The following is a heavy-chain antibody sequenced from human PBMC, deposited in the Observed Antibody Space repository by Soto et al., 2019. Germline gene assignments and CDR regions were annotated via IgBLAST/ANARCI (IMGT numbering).Heavy chain of an antibody. CDR3: ARGRGGRGDY. Sequence: QVQLVQSGADVKKPGSSVKVSCKASGGTFSSYTISWVRQAPGQGLEWMGWIIPILGIANYAQKFQGRVTITADKSTSTAYVVLSSLRSEDTAVYYCARGRGGRGDYWGQGTRVTVSS. J-gene: IGHJ4*02. D-gene: IGHD2-15*01. CDR2: IIPILGIA. CDR1: GGTFSSYT. V-gene: IGHV1-69*02.